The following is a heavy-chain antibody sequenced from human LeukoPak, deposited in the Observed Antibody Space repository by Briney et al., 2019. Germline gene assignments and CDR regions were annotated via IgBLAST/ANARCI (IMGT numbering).Heavy chain of an antibody. D-gene: IGHD6-6*01. CDR1: GYTLTDYY. CDR2: ISPNSGGT. CDR3: ARSNLATRRGDNWFDP. V-gene: IGHV1-2*02. J-gene: IGHJ5*02. Sequence: PGASVKVSCKASGYTLTDYYMHGVGQAPGQGLEWMGWISPNSGGTNYAQNFQGRVTMTRDTSVSTAYVELSSLRSDDTAVYYCARSNLATRRGDNWFDPWGQGTLVTVSS.